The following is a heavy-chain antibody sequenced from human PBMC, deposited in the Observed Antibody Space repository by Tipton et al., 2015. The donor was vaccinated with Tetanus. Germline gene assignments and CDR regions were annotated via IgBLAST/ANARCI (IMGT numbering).Heavy chain of an antibody. Sequence: GLVKPSETLSLNCTVSGASISSYYWNWIRQVPGKGLEWIGYTHHSGNTNYNPSLSGRVTTSVDTSKNQFSLKMSSVTAADTAVYYCARWGDASGSTNLYAFDIWGQGTMVSVSS. CDR2: THHSGNT. J-gene: IGHJ3*02. D-gene: IGHD3-10*01. V-gene: IGHV4-59*01. CDR1: GASISSYY. CDR3: ARWGDASGSTNLYAFDI.